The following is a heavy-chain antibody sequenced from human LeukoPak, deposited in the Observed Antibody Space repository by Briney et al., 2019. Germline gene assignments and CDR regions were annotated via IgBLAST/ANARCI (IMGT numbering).Heavy chain of an antibody. J-gene: IGHJ6*02. CDR2: INPNSGGT. Sequence: ASVKVSCKASGYTFTGYYMHWVRQAPGQGLEWMGRINPNSGGTNYGQKFQGRVTMTRDTSISTAYMELSRLRSDDTAVYYCARSKIVRYFDWPYGMDVWGQGTTVTVSS. CDR3: ARSKIVRYFDWPYGMDV. V-gene: IGHV1-2*06. D-gene: IGHD3-9*01. CDR1: GYTFTGYY.